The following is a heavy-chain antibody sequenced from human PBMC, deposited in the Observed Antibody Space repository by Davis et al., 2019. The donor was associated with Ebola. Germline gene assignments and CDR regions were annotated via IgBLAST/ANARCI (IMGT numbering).Heavy chain of an antibody. CDR1: GYTFTSYD. CDR2: MNPNSGNT. D-gene: IGHD3-3*01. V-gene: IGHV1-8*01. CDR3: AREGDDFYYYGMDV. Sequence: ASVTVSCKASGYTFTSYDINWVRQATGQGLEWMGWMNPNSGNTGYAQKFQGRVTMTRNTSISTAYMELSSLRSEDTAVYYCAREGDDFYYYGMDVWGQGTTVTVSS. J-gene: IGHJ6*02.